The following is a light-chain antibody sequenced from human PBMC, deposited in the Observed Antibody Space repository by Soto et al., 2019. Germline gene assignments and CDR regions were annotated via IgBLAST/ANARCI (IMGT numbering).Light chain of an antibody. CDR2: EVS. CDR1: SRDVGGYNY. V-gene: IGLV2-8*01. CDR3: SSYAGSNNVV. Sequence: QSVLTQPPSASGSPGQSVTISCTGTSRDVGGYNYVSWYQQHPGKAPKLMIYEVSKRPSGVPDRFSGSKSGNTACLTVSGLQAEDEADYYCSSYAGSNNVVFGGGTKLTVL. J-gene: IGLJ2*01.